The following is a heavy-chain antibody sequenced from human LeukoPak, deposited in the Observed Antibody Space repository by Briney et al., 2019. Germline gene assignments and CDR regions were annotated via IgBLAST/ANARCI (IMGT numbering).Heavy chain of an antibody. CDR1: GFTFSSYG. J-gene: IGHJ4*02. CDR3: ARDGSSGCLDY. V-gene: IGHV3-33*01. CDR2: IWYDGSNK. Sequence: GRSLRLSCAASGFTFSSYGTHWVRQAPGKGLEWVAVIWYDGSNKYYADSVKGRFTISRDNSKNTLYLQMNSLRAEDTAVYYCARDGSSGCLDYWGQGTLVTVSS. D-gene: IGHD6-19*01.